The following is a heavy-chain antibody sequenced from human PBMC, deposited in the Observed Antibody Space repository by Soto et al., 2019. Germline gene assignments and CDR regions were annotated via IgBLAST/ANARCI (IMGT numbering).Heavy chain of an antibody. J-gene: IGHJ4*02. CDR1: GFTFSSYS. Sequence: WSLRLSCAASGFTFSSYSMNWVRQAPGKGLEWVSSISSSSSYIYYADSVKGRFTISRDNAKNSLYLQMNSLRAEDTAVYYCARVDDFWSGYKGYYFDYWGQGTLVTVSS. D-gene: IGHD3-3*01. CDR2: ISSSSSYI. V-gene: IGHV3-21*01. CDR3: ARVDDFWSGYKGYYFDY.